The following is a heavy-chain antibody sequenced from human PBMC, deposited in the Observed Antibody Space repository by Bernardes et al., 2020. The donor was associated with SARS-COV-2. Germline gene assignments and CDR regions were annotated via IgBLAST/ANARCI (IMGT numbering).Heavy chain of an antibody. D-gene: IGHD6-19*01. CDR1: GYTFTNYG. CDR3: ARDRYSSSPASWIDP. V-gene: IGHV1-18*01. CDR2: ISIYNGNT. Sequence: ASVKVSCKTSGYTFTNYGINWVRQAPGQGPEWMGWISIYNGNTNYAQKFQGRVTMTTDTSASTVYMHLRSLRSDDTAVYYCARDRYSSSPASWIDPWGQGTLVTVSS. J-gene: IGHJ5*02.